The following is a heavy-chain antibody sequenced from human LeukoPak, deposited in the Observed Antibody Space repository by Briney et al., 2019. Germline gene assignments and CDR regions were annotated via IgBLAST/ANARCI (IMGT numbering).Heavy chain of an antibody. Sequence: PGGSLRLSCAASGFTFSSYSMNWVRQAPGKGLEWVSYISSSSSTIYYADSVKGRFTISRDNAKNSLYLQMDGLRAEDTAVYYCARDLAGHYYGSGSSFDYWGQGTLVTVS. CDR1: GFTFSSYS. V-gene: IGHV3-48*04. CDR3: ARDLAGHYYGSGSSFDY. CDR2: ISSSSSTI. J-gene: IGHJ4*02. D-gene: IGHD3-10*01.